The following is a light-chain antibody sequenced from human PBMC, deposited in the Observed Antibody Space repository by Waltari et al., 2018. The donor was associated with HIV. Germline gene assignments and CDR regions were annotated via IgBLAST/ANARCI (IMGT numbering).Light chain of an antibody. CDR2: QDG. CDR1: RLDSRY. CDR3: QAWDSSSGGV. V-gene: IGLV3-1*01. Sequence: SYDLTQPPSVSVSPGHTASIACPGDRLDSRYVCCHQQKPGQSPVLVIFQDGKRPSGIPERFAGSNSGNTATLTISGTQAMDEADYYCQAWDSSSGGVFGGGTRLTVL. J-gene: IGLJ3*02.